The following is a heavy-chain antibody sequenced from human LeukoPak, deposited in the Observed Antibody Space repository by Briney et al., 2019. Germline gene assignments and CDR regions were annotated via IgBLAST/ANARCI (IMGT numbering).Heavy chain of an antibody. D-gene: IGHD3-10*01. CDR3: AVLWGSGSYFYYYYGMDV. CDR2: INPNSGNT. Sequence: GASVKVSCKASGYTFSDYYLHWVRQAPGQGLEWIGWINPNSGNTGYAQKFQGRVTMTRNTSISTAYMELSSLRSEDTAVYYCAVLWGSGSYFYYYYGMDVWGQGTTVTVSS. CDR1: GYTFSDYY. V-gene: IGHV1-8*02. J-gene: IGHJ6*02.